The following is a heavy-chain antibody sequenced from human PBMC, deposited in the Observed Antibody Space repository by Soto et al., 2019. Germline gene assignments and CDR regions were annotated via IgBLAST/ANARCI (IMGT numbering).Heavy chain of an antibody. Sequence: TLSLTCTVSGGSISSSSYYWDWIRQPPGKGLEWIGSIYYSGSTYYNPSLKSRVTISVDTSKNQFSLKLSSVTAADTAVYYCARAVSQGQFVAGRWDYWGQGTLVTVSS. CDR2: IYYSGST. D-gene: IGHD6-19*01. CDR3: ARAVSQGQFVAGRWDY. J-gene: IGHJ4*02. CDR1: GGSISSSSYY. V-gene: IGHV4-39*01.